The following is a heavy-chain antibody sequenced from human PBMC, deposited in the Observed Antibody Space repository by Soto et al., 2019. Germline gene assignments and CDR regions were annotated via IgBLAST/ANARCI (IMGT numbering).Heavy chain of an antibody. V-gene: IGHV3-30*18. Sequence: VGSLRLSCAASGFTFSSYGMHWVRQAPGKGLEWVAVISYDGSNKYYADSVKGRFTISRDNSKNTLYLQMNSLRAEDTAVYYCAKVVKQQLPDYWGQGTLVTVSS. CDR1: GFTFSSYG. D-gene: IGHD6-13*01. J-gene: IGHJ4*02. CDR2: ISYDGSNK. CDR3: AKVVKQQLPDY.